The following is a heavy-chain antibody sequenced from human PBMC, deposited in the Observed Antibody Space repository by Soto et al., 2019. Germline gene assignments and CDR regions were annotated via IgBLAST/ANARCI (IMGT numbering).Heavy chain of an antibody. CDR2: IYYSRRT. Sequence: QVQLQESGPGLVKPSETLSLTCTVSGGSVSSGSYYWSWIRQRPGKGLEWIGYIYYSRRTNYNPSQKSLVTIPVDTAKNQFYLKLSSVTAADTAVYYCARDRYGGNSDKNSYSYGMDVWGQWTTVTVSS. D-gene: IGHD4-17*01. CDR3: ARDRYGGNSDKNSYSYGMDV. J-gene: IGHJ6*02. CDR1: GGSVSSGSYY. V-gene: IGHV4-61*01.